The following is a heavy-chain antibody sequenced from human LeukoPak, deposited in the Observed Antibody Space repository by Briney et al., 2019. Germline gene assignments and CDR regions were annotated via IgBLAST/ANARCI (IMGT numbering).Heavy chain of an antibody. J-gene: IGHJ4*02. CDR3: ARDMDYRPIGNYYYGY. CDR2: ISYDGSNK. D-gene: IGHD1-7*01. Sequence: GGSLRLSCAASGFTFSSYAMHWVRQAPGKGLEWVAVISYDGSNKYYADSVKGRFTISRDNSKNTLYLQMNSLRAEDTAVYYCARDMDYRPIGNYYYGYWGQGTLVTISS. CDR1: GFTFSSYA. V-gene: IGHV3-30*04.